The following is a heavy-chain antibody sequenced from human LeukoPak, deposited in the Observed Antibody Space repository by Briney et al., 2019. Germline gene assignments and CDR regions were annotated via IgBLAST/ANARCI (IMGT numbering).Heavy chain of an antibody. D-gene: IGHD5-18*01. CDR2: IDYGGIT. CDR3: ARHLVPSDTSMVFDY. CDR1: ADSISSRSSY. Sequence: SEPLTLTCSVSADSISSRSSYWGWIRQPPGRGLEWIGSIDYGGITYYNPSLKSRVTMSLDTSKNQFSLRLSSVTAADSALYYCARHLVPSDTSMVFDYWGPGTLVTVSS. J-gene: IGHJ4*02. V-gene: IGHV4-39*01.